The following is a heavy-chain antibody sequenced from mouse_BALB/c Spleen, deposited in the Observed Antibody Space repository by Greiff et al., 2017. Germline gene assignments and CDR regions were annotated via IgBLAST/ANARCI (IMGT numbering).Heavy chain of an antibody. Sequence: QVQLKESGPGLVQPSQSLSITCTVSGFSLTSYGVHWVRQSPGKGLEWLGVIWSGGSTDYNAAFISRLSISKDNSKSQVFFKMNSLQANDTAIYYCARNLYYAPYAMDYWGQGTSVTVSS. D-gene: IGHD2-1*01. V-gene: IGHV2-2*02. CDR1: GFSLTSYG. CDR2: IWSGGST. CDR3: ARNLYYAPYAMDY. J-gene: IGHJ4*01.